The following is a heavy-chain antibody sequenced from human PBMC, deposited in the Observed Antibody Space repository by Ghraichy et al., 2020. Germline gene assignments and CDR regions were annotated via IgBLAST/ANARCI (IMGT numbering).Heavy chain of an antibody. Sequence: GGSLRLSCAASGFTFDDYAMHWVRQAPGKGLEWVSGISWNSGSIGYADSVKGRFTISRDNAKNSLYLQMNSLRAEDTALYYCAKDLHGGGSGSLFDYWGQGTLVTVSS. CDR1: GFTFDDYA. CDR3: AKDLHGGGSGSLFDY. J-gene: IGHJ4*02. CDR2: ISWNSGSI. D-gene: IGHD3-10*01. V-gene: IGHV3-9*01.